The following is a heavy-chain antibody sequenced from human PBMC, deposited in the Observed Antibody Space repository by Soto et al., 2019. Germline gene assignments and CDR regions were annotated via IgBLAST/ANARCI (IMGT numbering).Heavy chain of an antibody. D-gene: IGHD6-6*01. CDR3: ARALGIAARHNWFDP. CDR2: IYYSGST. Sequence: QVQLQESGPGLVKPSETLSLTCTVSGGSISSYYWSWIRQPPGKGLEWIGYIYYSGSTNYNPSLKSRVTISVDTSKNQFSRKLSSVTAADTAVYYCARALGIAARHNWFDPWGQGTLVTVSS. J-gene: IGHJ5*02. V-gene: IGHV4-59*01. CDR1: GGSISSYY.